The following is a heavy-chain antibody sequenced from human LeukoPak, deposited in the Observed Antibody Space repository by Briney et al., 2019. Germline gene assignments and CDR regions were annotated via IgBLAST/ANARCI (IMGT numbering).Heavy chain of an antibody. D-gene: IGHD3-16*01. CDR2: ISSSSSYI. V-gene: IGHV3-21*01. CDR1: GFTFSSYA. J-gene: IGHJ4*02. Sequence: GGSLRLSCAASGFTFSSYAMHWVRQAPGKGLEWVSSISSSSSYIYYADSVKGRFTISRDNAKNSLYLQMNSLRAEDTAVYYCARGRGGPAPGDFDYWGQGTLVTVSS. CDR3: ARGRGGPAPGDFDY.